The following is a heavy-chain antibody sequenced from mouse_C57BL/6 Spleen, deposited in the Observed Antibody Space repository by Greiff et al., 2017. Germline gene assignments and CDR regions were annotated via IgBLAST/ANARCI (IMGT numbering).Heavy chain of an antibody. CDR1: GYSITSGYY. CDR2: ISYDGSN. V-gene: IGHV3-6*01. CDR3: AREGYDYDEGVYYAMDY. Sequence: EVQLQESGPGLVKPSQSLSLTCSVTGYSITSGYYWNWIRQFPGNKLEWMGYISYDGSNNYNPSLKNRISITRDTSKNQFFLKLNSVTTEDTATYYCAREGYDYDEGVYYAMDYWGQGTSVTVSS. D-gene: IGHD2-4*01. J-gene: IGHJ4*01.